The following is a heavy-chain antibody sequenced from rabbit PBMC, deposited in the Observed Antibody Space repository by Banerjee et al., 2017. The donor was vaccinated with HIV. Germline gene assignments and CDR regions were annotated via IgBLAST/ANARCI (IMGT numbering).Heavy chain of an antibody. CDR3: ARGVDYAGWGYDL. Sequence: QSLEESGGDLVKPGASLTLTCTASGFSFSSSYWICWVRQAPGKGLEWIACIYAGSIGSIVYANWAKGRFTISKTSSTTVTLQMTSLTSADTATYFCARGVDYAGWGYDLWGPGTLVTVS. CDR2: IYAGSIGSI. CDR1: GFSFSSSYW. J-gene: IGHJ4*01. D-gene: IGHD4-2*01. V-gene: IGHV1S40*01.